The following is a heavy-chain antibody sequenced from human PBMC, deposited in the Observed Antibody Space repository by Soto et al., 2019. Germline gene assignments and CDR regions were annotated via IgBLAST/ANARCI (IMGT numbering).Heavy chain of an antibody. J-gene: IGHJ4*02. D-gene: IGHD2-15*01. CDR3: TTDRIELCSGGRCYGSQRRGY. Sequence: EVQLVESGGVLVKPGGSLRLSCAASGFTFRNAWMNWVRQAPGKGLEWVGRIKSKTDGGTTDYAAPVKGRFTISRDDSKTTLYLQMNSLKTEDTAVYYCTTDRIELCSGGRCYGSQRRGYWGQGTLVTVSS. V-gene: IGHV3-15*01. CDR2: IKSKTDGGTT. CDR1: GFTFRNAW.